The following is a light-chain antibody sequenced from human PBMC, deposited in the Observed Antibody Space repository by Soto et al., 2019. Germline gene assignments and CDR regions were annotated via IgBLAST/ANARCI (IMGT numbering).Light chain of an antibody. Sequence: DIQMTQSPSSLSASVGDRVTISCRASQDISNYLAWYQQRPGEVPKLLIYAASTLQSGVPSRFSGTGSGTEFTLTISSLQPEDVATYYCQRCNGVPFTFGPGTKVDIK. V-gene: IGKV1-27*01. J-gene: IGKJ3*01. CDR2: AAS. CDR3: QRCNGVPFT. CDR1: QDISNY.